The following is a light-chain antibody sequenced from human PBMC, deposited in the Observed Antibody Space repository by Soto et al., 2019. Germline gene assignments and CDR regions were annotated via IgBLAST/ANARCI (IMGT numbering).Light chain of an antibody. J-gene: IGLJ2*01. CDR1: SSDVGSYNR. CDR3: ISYTSSSTLV. Sequence: QSALTQPPSVSGSPGQSVTISCTGTSSDVGSYNRVSWYQQPPGTAPKLMIYEVSNRPSGVPDRFSGSKSGNTASLTISGLQAEDEADYYCISYTSSSTLVFGGGTKLTV. V-gene: IGLV2-18*02. CDR2: EVS.